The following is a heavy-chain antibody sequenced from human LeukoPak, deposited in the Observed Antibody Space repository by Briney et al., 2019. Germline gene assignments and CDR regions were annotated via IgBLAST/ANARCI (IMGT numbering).Heavy chain of an antibody. Sequence: SETLSLTCTVSGGSVSSGTYYWSWIRQPPGEGRDWIGYIYYSGSTNYNPSLKSRVTISVDTSKNQFSLKLSSVTAADTAVYYCARVEWFGELSPFDIWGQGTMVTVSS. CDR2: IYYSGST. CDR3: ARVEWFGELSPFDI. CDR1: GGSVSSGTYY. J-gene: IGHJ3*02. D-gene: IGHD3-10*01. V-gene: IGHV4-61*01.